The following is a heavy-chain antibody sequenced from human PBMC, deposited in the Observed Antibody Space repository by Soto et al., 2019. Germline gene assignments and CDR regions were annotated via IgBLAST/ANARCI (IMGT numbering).Heavy chain of an antibody. V-gene: IGHV3-23*04. CDR1: GFIFSNYV. CDR3: AKRPRALLTFDY. CDR2: ICDSGGTS. D-gene: IGHD1-26*01. J-gene: IGHJ4*02. Sequence: EVQLVDSGGGLVQPGGSLRLSCAASGFIFSNYVMSWVRQAPGKGLEWVSSICDSGGTSYYADPVKGRFTISRDNSKNTLYLQMNSLRAEDTDIYYCAKRPRALLTFDYWGQGTLVTVSS.